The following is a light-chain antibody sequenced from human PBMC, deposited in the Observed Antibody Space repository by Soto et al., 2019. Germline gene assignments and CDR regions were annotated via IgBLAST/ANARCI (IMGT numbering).Light chain of an antibody. Sequence: EIVLTQSPATLSLSPGERATLSCRASQSISSHLAWYQQKPGQAPRLLMYDTSNRATGIPARFSGSGSGTDFTFTISSLEPEELAVYYCQQRVNWPLTFGGGTKVEIK. V-gene: IGKV3-11*01. CDR2: DTS. J-gene: IGKJ4*01. CDR1: QSISSH. CDR3: QQRVNWPLT.